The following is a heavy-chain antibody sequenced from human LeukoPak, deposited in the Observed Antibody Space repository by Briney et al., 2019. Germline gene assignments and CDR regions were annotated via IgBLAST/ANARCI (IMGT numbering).Heavy chain of an antibody. CDR3: AGTWSFDY. J-gene: IGHJ4*02. V-gene: IGHV3-74*01. CDR2: ISADGTTT. Sequence: PGGSLRLSCAVSGFSISNDWMHWVRRAPRKGLLWVSRISADGTTTSYADSVKGRFTISRDNAKNTLYLQMDSLRADDTAVHYCAGTWSFDYWGQGTLVTVSS. D-gene: IGHD2-15*01. CDR1: GFSISNDW.